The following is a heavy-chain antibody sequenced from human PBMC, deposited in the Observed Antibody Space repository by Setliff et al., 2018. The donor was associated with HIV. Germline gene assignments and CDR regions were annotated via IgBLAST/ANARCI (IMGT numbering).Heavy chain of an antibody. D-gene: IGHD1-1*01. CDR1: GDSFSAYF. Sequence: SETLSLTCAVYGDSFSAYFWTWIRQHPGKGPVWIGEVDHNGNSNLNPSLESRAAISVDTTKSQFSLKLTSVTAADTAVYYCAKGGAQGWNDPYFDYWGQGTLVTVSS. CDR3: AKGGAQGWNDPYFDY. J-gene: IGHJ4*02. V-gene: IGHV4-34*04. CDR2: VDHNGNS.